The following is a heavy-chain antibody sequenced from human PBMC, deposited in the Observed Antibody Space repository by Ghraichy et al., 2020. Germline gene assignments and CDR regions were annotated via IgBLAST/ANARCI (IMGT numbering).Heavy chain of an antibody. D-gene: IGHD2/OR15-2a*01. CDR2: INGDGSTT. Sequence: GGSLRLSCAASGFTFSSTWLHWVRQAPGKGLMWVSRINGDGSTTNYADTVKGRFTISRENAKNTLYLQMNSLRDEDTAVYYCTRGPYRDSQYTFYYWGQGTLVTVSS. CDR1: GFTFSSTW. J-gene: IGHJ4*02. V-gene: IGHV3-74*01. CDR3: TRGPYRDSQYTFYY.